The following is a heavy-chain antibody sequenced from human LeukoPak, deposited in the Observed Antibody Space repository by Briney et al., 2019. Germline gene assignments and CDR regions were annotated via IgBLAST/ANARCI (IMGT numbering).Heavy chain of an antibody. J-gene: IGHJ4*02. CDR3: ARAAGAAFDY. CDR2: IYTSGST. CDR1: GGSISSGTYY. V-gene: IGHV4-61*02. Sequence: SQTLSLTRTVSGGSISSGTYYWTWIRQPAGKGLEWIGRIYTSGSTNYNPSLKRRVTISVDTSKNQFSLKLTSVTAADTAMYYCARAAGAAFDYWGQGTLVTVSS. D-gene: IGHD1-26*01.